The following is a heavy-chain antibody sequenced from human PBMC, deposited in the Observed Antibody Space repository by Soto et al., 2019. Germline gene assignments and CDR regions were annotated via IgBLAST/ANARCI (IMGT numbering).Heavy chain of an antibody. V-gene: IGHV1-2*02. CDR2: IHPNSGVT. J-gene: IGHJ4*02. CDR1: RYTFTDYY. CDR3: ARAGLTTLELATTY. Sequence: QVQLVQSGAEVKKPGASVKVSCKASRYTFTDYYMHWVRQSPGQGLEWMGWIHPNSGVTKFPQKFQGMVIMTRDTSISTVYMELSRLTSDHTAVYYCARAGLTTLELATTYWGQGTLVTVSS. D-gene: IGHD5-12*01.